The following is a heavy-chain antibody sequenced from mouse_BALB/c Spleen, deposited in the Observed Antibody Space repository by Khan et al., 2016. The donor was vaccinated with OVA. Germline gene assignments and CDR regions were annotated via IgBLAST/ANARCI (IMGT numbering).Heavy chain of an antibody. Sequence: EVELVESGGGLVQPGGSRKLSCAASGFTLSSYGMHWVRQAPEKGLEWVAYISGDSSTIYYADTVKGRFTISRDNPKNTLCLQMISLLSEATAMYFCATAYYYGYYFDYWGPGTTLTVSS. V-gene: IGHV5-17*02. CDR3: ATAYYYGYYFDY. D-gene: IGHD1-1*01. CDR1: GFTLSSYG. J-gene: IGHJ2*01. CDR2: ISGDSSTI.